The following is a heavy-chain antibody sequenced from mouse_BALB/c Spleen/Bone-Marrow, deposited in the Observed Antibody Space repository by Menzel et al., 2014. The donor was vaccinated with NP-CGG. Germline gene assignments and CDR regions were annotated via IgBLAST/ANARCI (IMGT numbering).Heavy chain of an antibody. D-gene: IGHD1-1*02. Sequence: VQLVESGPGLVAPSQSLSITCTAPGTLLTGYGVNLFRQPPGKGLEWLGMIWRDGITDYNSALKSRLSISKDNSKSQVFLKLDSLQTDDTARCCCARDGGTGAMDYWGQGTSVTVSS. V-gene: IGHV2-6-7*01. J-gene: IGHJ4*01. CDR1: GTLLTGYG. CDR2: IWRDGIT. CDR3: ARDGGTGAMDY.